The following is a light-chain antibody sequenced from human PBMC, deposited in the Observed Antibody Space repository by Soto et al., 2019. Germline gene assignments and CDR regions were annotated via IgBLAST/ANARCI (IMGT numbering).Light chain of an antibody. Sequence: EIVMTQSPATLSVSPGERATLSCRASQSVSSNLAWYQQKPGQAPRLLIYGASTRATGIPARFSGSGSGTEVTLTISRRQSEDFAVYYCQQYNNWPPLTFGGGTKVEIK. CDR2: GAS. V-gene: IGKV3-15*01. J-gene: IGKJ4*01. CDR1: QSVSSN. CDR3: QQYNNWPPLT.